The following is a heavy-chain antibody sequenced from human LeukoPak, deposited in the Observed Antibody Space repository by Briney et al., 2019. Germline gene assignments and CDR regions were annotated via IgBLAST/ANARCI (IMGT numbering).Heavy chain of an antibody. CDR2: ISSSGSTI. V-gene: IGHV3-11*01. CDR3: ATTQRDIVVVPAALYYFDY. J-gene: IGHJ4*02. Sequence: PGGSLRPSCAASGFTFSDYYMSWLRQAPGKGLEWVSYISSSGSTIYYADSVKGRFTISRDNAKNSLYLQMNSLRAEDTAVYYCATTQRDIVVVPAALYYFDYWGQGTLVTVSS. D-gene: IGHD2-2*01. CDR1: GFTFSDYY.